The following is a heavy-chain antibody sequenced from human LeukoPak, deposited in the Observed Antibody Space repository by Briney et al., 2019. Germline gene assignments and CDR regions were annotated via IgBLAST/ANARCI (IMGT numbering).Heavy chain of an antibody. CDR2: SFYTGAT. J-gene: IGHJ4*02. CDR1: GATISSYH. V-gene: IGHV4-59*01. CDR3: ARSRDGYSHFDY. D-gene: IGHD5-24*01. Sequence: PSETLSLTCTVAGATISSYHCSWVRQTPGRRLEWIGFSFYTGATNYNPSLKSRVTISVDTSKNQFSLRLNSVTAADTAVYYCARSRDGYSHFDYWGQGILATVSS.